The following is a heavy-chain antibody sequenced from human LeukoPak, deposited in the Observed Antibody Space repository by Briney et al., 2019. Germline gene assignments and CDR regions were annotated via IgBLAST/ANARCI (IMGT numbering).Heavy chain of an antibody. V-gene: IGHV3-48*03. CDR2: ISSSGSTI. D-gene: IGHD6-13*01. CDR1: GFTFSSYE. J-gene: IGHJ2*01. Sequence: GGSLRLSCAASGFTFSSYEMNWVRQAPGKGLEWVSYISSSGSTIYYADSVKGRFTISRENAKNSLYLQMNSLRAGDTAVYYCARAAYSSTWYSRYFDLWGRGTLVTVSS. CDR3: ARAAYSSTWYSRYFDL.